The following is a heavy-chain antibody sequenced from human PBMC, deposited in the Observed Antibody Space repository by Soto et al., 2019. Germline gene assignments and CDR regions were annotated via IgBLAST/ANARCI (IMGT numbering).Heavy chain of an antibody. J-gene: IGHJ6*02. Sequence: EVQLVESGGGLVQPGGSLKLSCAASGFTFSGSAMHWVRQASGKGLEWVGSIRSRANSYATAYAASVKGRFTISRDDSKNTAYLQMNSVKTDDTSVYYCTRHPDYGGGFYYYGMDVWGQGTTVTVS. CDR3: TRHPDYGGGFYYYGMDV. CDR2: IRSRANSYAT. CDR1: GFTFSGSA. D-gene: IGHD4-17*01. V-gene: IGHV3-73*02.